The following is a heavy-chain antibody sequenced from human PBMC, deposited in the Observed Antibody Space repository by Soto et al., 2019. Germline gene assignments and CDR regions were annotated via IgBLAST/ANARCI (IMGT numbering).Heavy chain of an antibody. J-gene: IGHJ4*02. D-gene: IGHD6-19*01. CDR3: ARESSSSGWLEY. V-gene: IGHV3-48*03. CDR2: ISSSDNTI. CDR1: GFTFSIYE. Sequence: GGSLRLSCVASGFTFSIYEMNWVRQAPGKELEWVSYISSSDNTIHYADSVKGRFTISRDYARNSLYLQMNSLRAEDTAVYYCARESSSSGWLEYWGQGTLVTVSS.